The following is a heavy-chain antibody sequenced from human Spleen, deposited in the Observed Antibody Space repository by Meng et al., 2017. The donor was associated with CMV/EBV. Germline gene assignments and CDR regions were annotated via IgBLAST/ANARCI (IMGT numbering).Heavy chain of an antibody. CDR2: ISYDGIKK. Sequence: SLRLSCAVSGFTLRTFAMHWVRQAPGRGLEWVADISYDGIKKHYAESVKGRFTISRDESKNTLFLQMNSLRHEDTAVYYCARGNTHDYWGQGTLVTVSS. D-gene: IGHD4-11*01. V-gene: IGHV3-30*04. J-gene: IGHJ4*02. CDR3: ARGNTHDY. CDR1: GFTLRTFA.